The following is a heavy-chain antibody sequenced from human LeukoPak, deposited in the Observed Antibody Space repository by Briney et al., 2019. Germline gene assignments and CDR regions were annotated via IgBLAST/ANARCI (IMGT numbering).Heavy chain of an antibody. CDR3: ARNPYSSSRYSGY. D-gene: IGHD6-13*01. V-gene: IGHV1-69*05. CDR2: IIPIFGTA. CDR1: GGTFSSYA. J-gene: IGHJ4*02. Sequence: GASVKVSCKASGGTFSSYAISWVRQAPGQGLEWMGRIIPIFGTANYAQKFQGRVTITTDESTSTAYMELSSLRSEDTAVYYCARNPYSSSRYSGYWGQGTLVTVSS.